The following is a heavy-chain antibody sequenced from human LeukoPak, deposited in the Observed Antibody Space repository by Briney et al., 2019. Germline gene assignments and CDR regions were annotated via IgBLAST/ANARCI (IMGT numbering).Heavy chain of an antibody. CDR1: GFPFSSYS. CDR3: AREGGQWLERSFDH. CDR2: ISGSGTSI. V-gene: IGHV3-48*04. D-gene: IGHD6-19*01. Sequence: GGSLRLSYAASGFPFSSYSMNWVRQAPGKGPEGVSYISGSGTSIHYAHSVKGRFTMSRDNAKNPVYLKMGSLRAEDTAVYYCAREGGQWLERSFDHWGQGTLVTVSS. J-gene: IGHJ4*02.